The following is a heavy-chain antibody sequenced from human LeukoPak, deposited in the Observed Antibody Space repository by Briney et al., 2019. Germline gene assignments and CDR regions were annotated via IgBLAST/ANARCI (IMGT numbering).Heavy chain of an antibody. CDR2: ISGSGATK. V-gene: IGHV3-23*01. CDR1: GFTFSNYG. J-gene: IGHJ4*02. Sequence: GGSLRLSCAGSGFTFSNYGVSWVRQAPGKGLEWVSGISGSGATKFYADSVTGRFTISRDNSKNTLYLQMSSLRAEDTALYYCAKSPGPYYYGYYFDFWGQGTLVAVSS. D-gene: IGHD3-22*01. CDR3: AKSPGPYYYGYYFDF.